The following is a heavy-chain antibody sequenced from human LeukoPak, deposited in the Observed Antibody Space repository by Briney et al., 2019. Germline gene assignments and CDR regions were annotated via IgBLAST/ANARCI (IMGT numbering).Heavy chain of an antibody. D-gene: IGHD3-10*01. Sequence: GGSLRLSCAASGFTFSSYAMHCVRQAPGKGLEWVAVISYDGSNKYYADSVKGRFTISRDNSKNTLYLQMNSLRAEDTAVYYCARANYYGSGSYYYYGMDVWGKGTTVTVSS. CDR1: GFTFSSYA. J-gene: IGHJ6*04. CDR3: ARANYYGSGSYYYYGMDV. V-gene: IGHV3-30*04. CDR2: ISYDGSNK.